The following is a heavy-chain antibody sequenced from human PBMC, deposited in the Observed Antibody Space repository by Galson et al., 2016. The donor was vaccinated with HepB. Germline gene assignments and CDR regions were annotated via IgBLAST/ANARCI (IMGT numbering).Heavy chain of an antibody. CDR2: ISGST. CDR3: AKESGYSDRYPYYYGMDV. Sequence: SLRLSCAVSGFTFSNYAMNWVRQAPGKGLEWVSVISGSTYYADSVRGRFTISRDNSKNTLYLQMNSLRVEDTAVYYYAKESGYSDRYPYYYGMDVWGQGTTVTVSS. CDR1: GFTFSNYA. V-gene: IGHV3-23*01. D-gene: IGHD2-21*02. J-gene: IGHJ6*02.